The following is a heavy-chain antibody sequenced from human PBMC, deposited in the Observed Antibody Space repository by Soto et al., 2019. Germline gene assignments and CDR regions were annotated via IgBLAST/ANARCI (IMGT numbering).Heavy chain of an antibody. J-gene: IGHJ5*02. CDR3: ARDRRYCSSTSCMWFDP. CDR1: GGSISSGGYY. CDR2: IYYSGST. V-gene: IGHV4-31*03. Sequence: QVQLQESGPGLVKPSQTLSLTCTVSGGSISSGGYYWSWIRQHPGKGLEWIGYIYYSGSTYYNPSLKSRVTISVDTSKNQFSLKLSSVTAADTAVYYCARDRRYCSSTSCMWFDPWGQGTLVTVSS. D-gene: IGHD2-2*01.